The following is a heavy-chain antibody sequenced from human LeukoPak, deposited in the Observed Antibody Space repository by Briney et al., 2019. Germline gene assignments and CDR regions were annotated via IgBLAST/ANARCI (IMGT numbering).Heavy chain of an antibody. D-gene: IGHD3-22*01. CDR2: IHPSGML. CDR3: SRSLDSRKHGY. Sequence: SETLSLTCTVSGASFNSDDQYWNWIRQSPGKGLEWIGSIHPSGMLYNNPSLESRVTMSRDTSKNQFSLNLNSVTAADTAVYFCSRSLDSRKHGYWGQGILVTV. CDR1: GASFNSDDQY. V-gene: IGHV4-31*03. J-gene: IGHJ4*02.